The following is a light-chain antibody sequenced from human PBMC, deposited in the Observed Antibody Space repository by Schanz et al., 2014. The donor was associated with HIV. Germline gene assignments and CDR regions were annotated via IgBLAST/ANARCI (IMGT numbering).Light chain of an antibody. CDR3: QQYKDWPPLT. Sequence: EIVMTQSPATLSVSPGERATLSCRASQSISSNLAWYQQKPGQAPRLLIYAASTRATDIPARFSGSGSGTEFTLTISSLQSEDFAVYYCQQYKDWPPLTFGGGSKVEIK. CDR2: AAS. CDR1: QSISSN. V-gene: IGKV3-15*01. J-gene: IGKJ4*01.